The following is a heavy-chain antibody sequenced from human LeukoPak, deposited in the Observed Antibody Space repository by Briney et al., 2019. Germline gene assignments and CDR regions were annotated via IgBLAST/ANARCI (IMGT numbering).Heavy chain of an antibody. CDR1: GGSISSGGYS. CDR3: ASGSSLRAFDI. J-gene: IGHJ3*02. D-gene: IGHD3-10*01. CDR2: IYHSGST. Sequence: PSQTLSLTYAVSGGSISSGGYSWSWIRQPPGKGLEWIGYIYHSGSTYYNPSLKSRVTISVDRSKNQFSLKLSSVTAADTAVYYCASGSSLRAFDIWGQGTMVTVSS. V-gene: IGHV4-30-2*01.